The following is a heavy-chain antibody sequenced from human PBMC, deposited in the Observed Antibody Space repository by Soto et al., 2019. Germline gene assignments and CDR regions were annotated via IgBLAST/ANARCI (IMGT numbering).Heavy chain of an antibody. D-gene: IGHD4-17*01. Sequence: PSETLSLTCTVSGGSISSYYWSWIRQPPGKGLEWIGYIYYSGSTNYNPSLKSRVTISVDTSKNQFSLKLSSVTAADTAVYYCAATVYYYYHMDVWGKGTTVTVS. V-gene: IGHV4-59*01. CDR3: AATVYYYYHMDV. CDR2: IYYSGST. CDR1: GGSISSYY. J-gene: IGHJ6*03.